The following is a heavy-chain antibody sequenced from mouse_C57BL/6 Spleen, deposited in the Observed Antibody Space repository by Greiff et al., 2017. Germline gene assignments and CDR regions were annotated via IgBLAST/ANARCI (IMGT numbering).Heavy chain of an antibody. CDR1: GYAFSSSW. CDR2: IYPGDGDT. V-gene: IGHV1-82*01. J-gene: IGHJ1*03. CDR3: ARNYDYAGDNWYFDV. Sequence: QVQLQQSGPELVKPGASVKISCKASGYAFSSSWMNWVKQRPGKGLEWIGRIYPGDGDTNYNGKFKGKATLTADKSSSTAYMQLSSLTSEDSAVYFCARNYDYAGDNWYFDVWGTGTTVTVSS. D-gene: IGHD2-4*01.